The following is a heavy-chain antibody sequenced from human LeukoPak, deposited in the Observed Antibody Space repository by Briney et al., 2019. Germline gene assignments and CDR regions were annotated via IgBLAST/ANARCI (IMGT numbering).Heavy chain of an antibody. J-gene: IGHJ4*02. Sequence: GGSLRLSCAASGFAFSSYAMSWVRQAPGKGLEWVSTISGSGDSTYYADSVKGRVTISRDNSRHTLYLQINSLRAEDTAVYYCAKGGWSGTGDFDYWGQGTLVTVSS. D-gene: IGHD3-3*01. CDR2: ISGSGDST. CDR3: AKGGWSGTGDFDY. V-gene: IGHV3-23*01. CDR1: GFAFSSYA.